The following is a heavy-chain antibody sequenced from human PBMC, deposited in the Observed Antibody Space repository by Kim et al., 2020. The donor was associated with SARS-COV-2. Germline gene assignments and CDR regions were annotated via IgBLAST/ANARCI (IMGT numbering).Heavy chain of an antibody. J-gene: IGHJ5*02. Sequence: GGSLRLSCAASGFTFSSYSMNWVRQAPGKGLEWVSSISSSSSYIYYADSVKGRFTISRDNAKNSLYLQMNSLRAEDTAVYYCAREGGYFDWLLSTLEDTQNWFDPWGQGTLVTVSS. D-gene: IGHD3-9*01. V-gene: IGHV3-21*01. CDR2: ISSSSSYI. CDR3: AREGGYFDWLLSTLEDTQNWFDP. CDR1: GFTFSSYS.